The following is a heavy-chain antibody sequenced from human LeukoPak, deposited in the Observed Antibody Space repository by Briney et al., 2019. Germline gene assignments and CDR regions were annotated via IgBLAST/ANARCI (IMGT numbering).Heavy chain of an antibody. D-gene: IGHD5-24*01. J-gene: IGHJ4*02. V-gene: IGHV3-9*03. CDR3: AKDRDGYNFYYFDY. Sequence: GGSLRLSCAASGFTFDDYAMHWVRQAPGKGLEWVSDISWNSGSIGYADSVKGRFTISRDNAKNSLYLQMNSLRAEDMALYYCAKDRDGYNFYYFDYWGQGTLVTVSS. CDR1: GFTFDDYA. CDR2: ISWNSGSI.